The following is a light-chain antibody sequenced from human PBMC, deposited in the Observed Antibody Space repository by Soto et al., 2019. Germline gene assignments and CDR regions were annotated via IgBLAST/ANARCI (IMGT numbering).Light chain of an antibody. CDR1: TSDVGSYDL. V-gene: IGLV2-23*02. J-gene: IGLJ1*01. Sequence: QSGLTQPASVSGSPGQSITISCTGTTSDVGSYDLVSWYQHHPGKAPKLLIYEVSKRPSGVSDRFSGSKSGNTASLTISGLQTEDEADYYCCSFAGSSNLYVFGTGTKVTVL. CDR3: CSFAGSSNLYV. CDR2: EVS.